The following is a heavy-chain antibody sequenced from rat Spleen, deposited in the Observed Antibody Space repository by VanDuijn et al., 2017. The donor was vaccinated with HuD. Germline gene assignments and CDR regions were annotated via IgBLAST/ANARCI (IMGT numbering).Heavy chain of an antibody. Sequence: QVQLKESGPGLMQPSETLSLTCTVSGFSLTSNGVGWVRQPLGKGLVWMGTIWAGGSTNYNSAVQSRLSISRDTSKSQVFLKMNSLQPEETGTYYCARHDSSYMSYWYFDFWGPGTMVTVSS. CDR2: IWAGGST. V-gene: IGHV2-72*01. CDR1: GFSLTSNG. J-gene: IGHJ1*01. D-gene: IGHD1-2*01. CDR3: ARHDSSYMSYWYFDF.